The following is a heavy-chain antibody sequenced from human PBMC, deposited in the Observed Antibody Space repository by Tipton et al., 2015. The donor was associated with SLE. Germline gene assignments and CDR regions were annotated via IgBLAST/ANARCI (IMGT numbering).Heavy chain of an antibody. D-gene: IGHD2-2*01. CDR3: TRDTRYQHASDV. Sequence: QLVQSGAEVKKPGASVKVSCKASGYTFTSYPINWVRQAPGQGLEWMGWISTANGHTNYAENLQGRVTMTTDTSTGTAYMELRSLRSDDTAVYYCTRDTRYQHASDVWGQGTLATVSS. V-gene: IGHV1-18*01. CDR2: ISTANGHT. CDR1: GYTFTSYP. J-gene: IGHJ4*02.